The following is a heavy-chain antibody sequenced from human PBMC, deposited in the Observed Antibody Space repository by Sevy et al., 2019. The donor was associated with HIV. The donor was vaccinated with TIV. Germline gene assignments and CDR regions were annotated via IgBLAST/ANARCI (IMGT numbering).Heavy chain of an antibody. J-gene: IGHJ4*02. D-gene: IGHD3-22*01. Sequence: GGSLRLSCAASGFTFSGYAMSWVRQAPGKGLEWVSGIGGSGDNSYYADSVKGRFTISRDNSKNTLYLQMNILRAEDTAVYYCAKGDFYYDSSGYYLFDYWGQGTLVTVSS. CDR3: AKGDFYYDSSGYYLFDY. CDR2: IGGSGDNS. V-gene: IGHV3-23*01. CDR1: GFTFSGYA.